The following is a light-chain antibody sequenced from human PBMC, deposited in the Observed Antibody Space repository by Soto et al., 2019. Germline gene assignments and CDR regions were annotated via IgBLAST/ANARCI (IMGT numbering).Light chain of an antibody. CDR3: SSYTSSSTRV. V-gene: IGLV2-14*01. CDR2: DVS. Sequence: QSALTQPASVSGSPGQSITISCTGTSSYVGGYNYVSWYQQHPGKAPKLMIYDVSNRPSGVSNRFSGSKSGNTASLTISGLQAEDEADYYCSSYTSSSTRVFGGGPKLTVL. J-gene: IGLJ3*02. CDR1: SSYVGGYNY.